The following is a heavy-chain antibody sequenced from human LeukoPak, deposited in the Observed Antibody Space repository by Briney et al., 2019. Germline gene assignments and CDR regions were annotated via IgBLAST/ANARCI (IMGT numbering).Heavy chain of an antibody. CDR3: ARLIAADPQLDY. D-gene: IGHD6-25*01. CDR2: TRNKANSYTT. J-gene: IGHJ4*02. Sequence: GGSLRLSCAASGFTFSDHYMDWVRQAPGKGLEWVGRTRNKANSYTTEYAASVKGRFTISRDDSKNSLYLQMNSLKTEDTAVYYCARLIAADPQLDYWGQGTLVTVSS. V-gene: IGHV3-72*01. CDR1: GFTFSDHY.